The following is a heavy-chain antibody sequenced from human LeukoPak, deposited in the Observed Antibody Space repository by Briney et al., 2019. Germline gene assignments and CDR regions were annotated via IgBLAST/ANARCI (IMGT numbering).Heavy chain of an antibody. V-gene: IGHV4-34*01. CDR2: INHSGST. CDR1: GGSFSGYY. CDR3: ASGRLGYSYSPLDH. Sequence: SETLSLTCAVYGGSFSGYYWSWIRQPPGKGLEWIGEINHSGSTNYNPSLKSRVTISVDTSKNQFSLKLSSVTAADTAVYYCASGRLGYSYSPLDHWGQGTLVTVSS. D-gene: IGHD5-18*01. J-gene: IGHJ4*02.